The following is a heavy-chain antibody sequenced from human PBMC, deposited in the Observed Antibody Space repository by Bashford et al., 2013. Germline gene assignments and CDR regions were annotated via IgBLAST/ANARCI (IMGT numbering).Heavy chain of an antibody. CDR3: AKDDWVETGSNHYDYYGMDV. Sequence: VRQAPGKGLEWVSDIGGSGSRTYYADSVKGRFTISRDNSKNTLYLQMNSLRVEDTAVYYCAKDDWVETGSNHYDYYGMDVWGQGTTVTVSS. D-gene: IGHD1-26*01. V-gene: IGHV3-23*01. CDR2: IGGSGSRT. J-gene: IGHJ6*02.